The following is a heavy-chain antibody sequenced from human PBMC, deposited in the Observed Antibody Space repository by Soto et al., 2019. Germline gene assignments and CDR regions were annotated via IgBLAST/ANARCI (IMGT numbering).Heavy chain of an antibody. V-gene: IGHV1-69*01. J-gene: IGHJ3*02. CDR3: ARASELGDCSSTSCYTTYAFDI. D-gene: IGHD2-2*02. CDR1: GGTFSSYA. Sequence: QVQLVQSGAEVKKPGSSVKVSCKASGGTFSSYAISWVRQAPGQGLEWMGGIIPIFGTANYAQKFQGRVTITAVESTSTADMELSSLRSEDTAVYYCARASELGDCSSTSCYTTYAFDIWGQGTMVTVSS. CDR2: IIPIFGTA.